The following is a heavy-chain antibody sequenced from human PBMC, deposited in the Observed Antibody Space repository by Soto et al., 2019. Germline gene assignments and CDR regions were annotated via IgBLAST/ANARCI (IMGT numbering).Heavy chain of an antibody. CDR1: GGSVSSHSYY. CDR2: IYYSGST. Sequence: QVLLQESGPGLVKPSETLSLTCTVSGGSVSSHSYYWSWIRQPPGKGLEWIGYIYYSGSTNYNPSLKSRVTILVDTSNNQFSLKLSSVTAAETAVYYCARGAGWFDYWGQGTLVTVSS. D-gene: IGHD3-16*01. V-gene: IGHV4-61*01. CDR3: ARGAGWFDY. J-gene: IGHJ4*02.